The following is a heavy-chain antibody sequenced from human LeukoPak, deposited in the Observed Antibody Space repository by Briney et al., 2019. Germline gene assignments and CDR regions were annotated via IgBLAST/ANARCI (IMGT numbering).Heavy chain of an antibody. Sequence: SETLSLTCTVSGGSISSYYWNWIRQPPGKGLEWIGSIYYSGSTYYNPSLKSRVTISVDTSKNQFSLKLSSVTAADTAVYYCARQYCSSTSCYSPWGQGTMVTVSS. J-gene: IGHJ3*01. CDR2: IYYSGST. D-gene: IGHD2-2*01. CDR1: GGSISSYY. CDR3: ARQYCSSTSCYSP. V-gene: IGHV4-39*01.